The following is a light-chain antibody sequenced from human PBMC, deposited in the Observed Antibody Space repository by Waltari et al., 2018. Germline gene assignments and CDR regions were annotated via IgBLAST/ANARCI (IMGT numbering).Light chain of an antibody. CDR3: AAWDDSLSGPV. J-gene: IGLJ3*02. V-gene: IGLV1-47*01. CDR2: RNN. Sequence: QSVLTQPPSASGTPAQSVTISSSGSRSNIGSNYVYWYQQLPGTAPKLLIYRNNQRPSGVPDRFSGSKSGTSASLAISGLRSEDEADYYCAAWDDSLSGPVFGGGTKLTVL. CDR1: RSNIGSNY.